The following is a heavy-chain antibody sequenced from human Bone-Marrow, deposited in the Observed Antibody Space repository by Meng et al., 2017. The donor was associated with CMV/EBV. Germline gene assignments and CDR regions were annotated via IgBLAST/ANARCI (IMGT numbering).Heavy chain of an antibody. V-gene: IGHV3-11*01. J-gene: IGHJ4*02. CDR3: ARDFSSVLNYIDF. CDR2: ISSSGSIR. D-gene: IGHD2/OR15-2a*01. CDR1: GFTFSDYY. Sequence: GESLKISCAASGFTFSDYYMTWIRQAPGKGLEWLSHISSSGSIRHYADSVKGRFTISRDNAKNSLYLQMNSLRAEDTAVYYCARDFSSVLNYIDFWGQGTLVTVYS.